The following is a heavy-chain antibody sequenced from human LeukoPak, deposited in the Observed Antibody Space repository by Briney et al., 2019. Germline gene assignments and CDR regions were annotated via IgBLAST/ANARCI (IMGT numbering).Heavy chain of an antibody. Sequence: PSETLSLTCTGSGCSISSHYWSWIRQPPGKGLEWIGYIYYSGSTNYNPSLKSRVTISVDTSKNQFSLKLSSVPAADTAVYYCARVLSSSWSGYYYYMDVWGKGTTVTVSS. D-gene: IGHD6-6*01. CDR3: ARVLSSSWSGYYYYMDV. J-gene: IGHJ6*03. CDR1: GCSISSHY. V-gene: IGHV4-59*11. CDR2: IYYSGST.